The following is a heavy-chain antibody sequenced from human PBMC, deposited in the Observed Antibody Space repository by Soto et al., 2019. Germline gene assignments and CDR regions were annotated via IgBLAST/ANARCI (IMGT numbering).Heavy chain of an antibody. Sequence: QVHLVQSGAEVKKPGASVKVSCKCSGYTFTSYGITWVRQAPGQGLEWMGWISAHNDNADYAQKLQGRVTVNRDTSTSTAYMELRSLRSDDKAVYYCARGRYGDYWGQGALVTVSS. CDR3: ARGRYGDY. D-gene: IGHD1-1*01. CDR2: ISAHNDNA. CDR1: GYTFTSYG. J-gene: IGHJ4*02. V-gene: IGHV1-18*01.